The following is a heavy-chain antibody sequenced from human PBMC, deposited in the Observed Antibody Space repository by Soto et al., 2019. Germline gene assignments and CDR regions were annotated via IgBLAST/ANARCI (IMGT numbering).Heavy chain of an antibody. J-gene: IGHJ4*01. Sequence: QVQLQEAGPGLVKPSQTLSRTCTVSGGSISSCCYYWTLIRQHPGKGLEWIGYIYDSGRTYYNPSLKSRVTRSVDTSKNQFSLKLSSVTAADTAVYYWAREPLTWGPGTLVTVSS. V-gene: IGHV4-31*03. CDR1: GGSISSCCYY. CDR3: AREPLT. CDR2: IYDSGRT.